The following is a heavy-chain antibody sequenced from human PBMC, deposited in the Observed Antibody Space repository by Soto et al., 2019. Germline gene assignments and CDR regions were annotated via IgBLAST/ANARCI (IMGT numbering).Heavy chain of an antibody. V-gene: IGHV3-30*18. CDR3: VKERMGQYQVPPFFEF. CDR2: ISYDGSNK. D-gene: IGHD2-2*01. CDR1: GFTFSNYG. J-gene: IGHJ4*02. Sequence: PGGSLRLSCAASGFTFSNYGLHWVRQAPGTGLEWVAVISYDGSNKYYADSVQGRFTISRDNSKNTLYLQMNSLKAEDTAIYYCVKERMGQYQVPPFFEFWRQGTPVTV.